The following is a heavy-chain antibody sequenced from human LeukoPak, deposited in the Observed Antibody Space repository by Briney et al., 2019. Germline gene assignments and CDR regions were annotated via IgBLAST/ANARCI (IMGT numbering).Heavy chain of an antibody. CDR1: GLTLSNHEFSHYA. CDR2: ISSSSSYI. D-gene: IGHD5-12*01. V-gene: IGHV3-21*04. CDR3: ARAETGYGVPNY. J-gene: IGHJ4*02. Sequence: PGGSLRLPCEASGLTLSNHEFSHYAMNWVRQAPGKGLEWVSSISSSSSYIYYADSVKGRFTISRDNAKNSLYLQMNSLRAEDTAVYYCARAETGYGVPNYWGQGTLVTVSS.